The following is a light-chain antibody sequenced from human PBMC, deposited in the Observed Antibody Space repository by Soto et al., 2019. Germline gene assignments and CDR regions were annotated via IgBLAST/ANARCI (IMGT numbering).Light chain of an antibody. CDR3: CSYSGSSTVVV. Sequence: QSALTQPASVSGSPGQSITISCTGTSSDVGSYNLVSWYQQHPGKAPKLMIYEGSKRPSGVSNRFSGSKSGNTASLTISGLQAEDEADYYCCSYSGSSTVVVFCGGTQLTVL. V-gene: IGLV2-23*03. CDR1: SSDVGSYNL. CDR2: EGS. J-gene: IGLJ2*01.